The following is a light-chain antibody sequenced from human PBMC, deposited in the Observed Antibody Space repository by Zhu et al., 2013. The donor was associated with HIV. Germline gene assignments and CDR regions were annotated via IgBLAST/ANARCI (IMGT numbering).Light chain of an antibody. CDR3: QQYDVLPFS. Sequence: DVQLTQSPSSLSASVGDRATITCQASQNVDRYLSWYQKKPGEAPKLLIYGASILASGVSSRFSGRGSRADYTITIDNLQPDDVAIYYCQQYDVLPFSFGGGPTVEI. CDR2: GAS. J-gene: IGKJ4*01. V-gene: IGKV1-33*01. CDR1: QNVDRY.